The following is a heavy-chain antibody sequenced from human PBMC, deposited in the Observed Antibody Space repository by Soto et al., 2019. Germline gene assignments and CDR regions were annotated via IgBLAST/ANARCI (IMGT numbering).Heavy chain of an antibody. V-gene: IGHV4-4*02. D-gene: IGHD3-3*01. CDR3: ARSRAYYDFWSGYYPTRSIDY. CDR1: GGSISSANW. CDR2: INHSGST. J-gene: IGHJ4*02. Sequence: SETLSLTCAVSGGSISSANWWTWVRQPPGKGLEWIGEINHSGSTNYNPSLKSRVTISVDTSKNQFSLKLSSVTAADTAVYYCARSRAYYDFWSGYYPTRSIDYWGQGTLVTVSS.